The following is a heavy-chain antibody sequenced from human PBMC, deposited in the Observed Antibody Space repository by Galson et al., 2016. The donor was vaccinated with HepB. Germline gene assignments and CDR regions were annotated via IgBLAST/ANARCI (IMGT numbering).Heavy chain of an antibody. CDR2: FSSSSTFI. Sequence: SLRLSCAASGFTFSSYSMNWVRQAPGKGLEWVSSFSSSSTFIYYADSVKGRFTISRDNAKNSLYLQMKSLRAEDTAVYYCARELQLLPSLGYWGQGTLVTVSS. D-gene: IGHD5-18*01. CDR1: GFTFSSYS. CDR3: ARELQLLPSLGY. J-gene: IGHJ4*02. V-gene: IGHV3-21*01.